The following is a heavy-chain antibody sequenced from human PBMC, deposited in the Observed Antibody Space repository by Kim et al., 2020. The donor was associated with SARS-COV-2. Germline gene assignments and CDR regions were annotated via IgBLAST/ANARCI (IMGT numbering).Heavy chain of an antibody. V-gene: IGHV4-59*01. CDR3: ARVTVATIDY. Sequence: STNEYPYHKSRLTITVDTSKNQFSLKLSSVTAADTAVYYCARVTVATIDYWGQETLVSVSS. D-gene: IGHD5-12*01. J-gene: IGHJ4*02. CDR2: ST.